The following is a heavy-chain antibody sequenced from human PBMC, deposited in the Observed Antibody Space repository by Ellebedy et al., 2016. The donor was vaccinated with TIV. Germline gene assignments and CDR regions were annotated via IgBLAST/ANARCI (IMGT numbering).Heavy chain of an antibody. CDR2: IDPRDSYS. CDR3: ARRAGSSLRNGMDV. J-gene: IGHJ6*02. V-gene: IGHV5-10-1*01. D-gene: IGHD3-10*01. Sequence: GEFLKISCKASGYSFTSDWITWVRQKPGKGLEWMGRIDPRDSYSNSNPSFQAHFTISLATSISTAYLQWSSLEASDTARYFCARRAGSSLRNGMDVWGQGTTVTVSS. CDR1: GYSFTSDW.